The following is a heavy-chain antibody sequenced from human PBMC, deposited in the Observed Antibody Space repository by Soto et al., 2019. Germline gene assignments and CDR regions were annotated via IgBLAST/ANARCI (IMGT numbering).Heavy chain of an antibody. V-gene: IGHV4-34*01. Sequence: QVQLQQWGAGLLKPSETLSLTCAVYGGSFSGYYWTWIRQPPETGLEWIGEINHSGSTNYNPSLKXRXTXSXNTSKNQVSLKLTSVTAADTAVYYCARDKITGLFDYWGQGTLVTVSS. CDR1: GGSFSGYY. CDR3: ARDKITGLFDY. D-gene: IGHD2-8*02. J-gene: IGHJ4*02. CDR2: INHSGST.